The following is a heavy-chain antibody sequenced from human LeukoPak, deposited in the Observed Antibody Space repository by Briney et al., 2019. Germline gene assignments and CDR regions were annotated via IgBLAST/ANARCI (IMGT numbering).Heavy chain of an antibody. CDR2: IYSGGST. V-gene: IGHV3-66*01. Sequence: PGGSLRLSCAASEFSVGSNYMTWVRQAPGKGLEWVSLIYSGGSTYYADSVKGRFTISRDNSKNTLYLQMNSLRAEDTAVYYCARASYYTAMAYFDYWGQGTLVTVSS. CDR1: EFSVGSNY. D-gene: IGHD5-18*01. CDR3: ARASYYTAMAYFDY. J-gene: IGHJ4*02.